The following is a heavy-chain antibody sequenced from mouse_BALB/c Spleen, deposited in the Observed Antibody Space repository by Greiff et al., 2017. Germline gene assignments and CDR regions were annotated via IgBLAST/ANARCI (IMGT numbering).Heavy chain of an antibody. D-gene: IGHD2-4*01. CDR3: ASGGGCYDSPEFAY. CDR2: IYPGDGDT. Sequence: VQLQESGAELARPGASVKLSCKASGYTFTSYWMQWVKQRPGQGLEWIGAIYPGDGDTRYTQKFKGKATLTADKSSSTAYMQLSSLASEDSAVYYSASGGGCYDSPEFAYWGQGTLVTVSA. V-gene: IGHV1-87*01. J-gene: IGHJ3*01. CDR1: GYTFTSYW.